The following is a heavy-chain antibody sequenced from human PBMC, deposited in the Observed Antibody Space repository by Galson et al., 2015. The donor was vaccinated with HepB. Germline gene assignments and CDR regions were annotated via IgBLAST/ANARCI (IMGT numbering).Heavy chain of an antibody. V-gene: IGHV3-23*01. J-gene: IGHJ4*02. Sequence: SLRLSCAASEFTFSSYAMSWVRQAPGKGLEWVSAIGGSGVDTYYADSVKGRFTISRDNSKNTLYLQMNSLRAEDTAVYYCTARPIPVPGYFDYWGQGTLVTVSS. CDR3: TARPIPVPGYFDY. CDR1: EFTFSSYA. CDR2: IGGSGVDT. D-gene: IGHD6-19*01.